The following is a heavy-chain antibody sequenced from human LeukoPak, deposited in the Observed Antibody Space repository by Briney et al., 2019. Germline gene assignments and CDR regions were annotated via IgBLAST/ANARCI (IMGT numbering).Heavy chain of an antibody. Sequence: SETLSLTCTVSGGSISNYYWGWIRQPPGKGLECIGIIHHSGSTFYNPSLNNRLTISIDTSKTQFSLKLTSVTAADTAVYYCARVTLLPTHIDYWGQGTLVTVSS. CDR3: ARVTLLPTHIDY. CDR1: GGSISNYY. V-gene: IGHV4-38-2*02. D-gene: IGHD2-15*01. J-gene: IGHJ4*02. CDR2: IHHSGST.